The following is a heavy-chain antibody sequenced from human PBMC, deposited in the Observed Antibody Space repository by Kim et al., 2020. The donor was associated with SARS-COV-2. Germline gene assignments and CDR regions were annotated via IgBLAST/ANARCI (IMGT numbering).Heavy chain of an antibody. J-gene: IGHJ4*02. D-gene: IGHD4-4*01. CDR2: ISAYNGNT. CDR3: ARALGGYSNYAGCLDY. Sequence: ASVKVSCKASGYTFTSYGISWVRQAPGQGLEWMGWISAYNGNTNYAQKLQGRVTMTTDTSTSTAYMELRSLRSDDTAVYYCARALGGYSNYAGCLDYWGQGTLVTVSS. V-gene: IGHV1-18*01. CDR1: GYTFTSYG.